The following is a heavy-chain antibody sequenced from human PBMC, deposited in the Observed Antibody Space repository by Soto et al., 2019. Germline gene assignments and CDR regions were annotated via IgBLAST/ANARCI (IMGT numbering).Heavy chain of an antibody. V-gene: IGHV5-51*01. CDR1: GYSFSNYW. D-gene: IGHD3-16*01. Sequence: PGESLKISFKASGYSFSNYWIGWVRQMPGKGPAWMGIIYPGDSDTKYSPSFQGQVTISADTSISTAYLQWSSLKASDTAMYFCARVGGGQVLDVWGQGTTVTVSS. CDR2: IYPGDSDT. CDR3: ARVGGGQVLDV. J-gene: IGHJ6*02.